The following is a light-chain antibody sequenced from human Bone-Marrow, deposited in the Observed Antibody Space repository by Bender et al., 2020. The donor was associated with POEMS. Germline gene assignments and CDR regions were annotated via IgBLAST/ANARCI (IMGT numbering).Light chain of an antibody. CDR1: DLGDKY. V-gene: IGLV3-1*01. CDR2: QDT. J-gene: IGLJ2*01. CDR3: QAWDTYSVL. Sequence: SYEVTQPPSVSVSPGQTASITCSGDDLGDKYVAWYQQKPGQSPVLVIYQDTKRPSGIPERFSGSTSGHTATLTISGTQAMDEADYYCQAWDTYSVLFGGGTKLTVL.